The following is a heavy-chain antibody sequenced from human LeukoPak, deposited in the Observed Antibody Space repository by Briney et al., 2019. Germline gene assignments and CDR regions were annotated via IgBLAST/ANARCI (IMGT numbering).Heavy chain of an antibody. D-gene: IGHD2-15*01. V-gene: IGHV3-21*01. CDR3: ARVLETDCRGGSCYSGLDY. CDR2: ISRTGSYI. Sequence: PGGSLRLSCAASGFTFSGYSMNWVRQAPGRGLEWVSSISRTGSYIYYADSVKGRFTISRDNAQNSLYLQMNSLRVEDTAVYYCARVLETDCRGGSCYSGLDYWGQGTLVTVSS. CDR1: GFTFSGYS. J-gene: IGHJ4*02.